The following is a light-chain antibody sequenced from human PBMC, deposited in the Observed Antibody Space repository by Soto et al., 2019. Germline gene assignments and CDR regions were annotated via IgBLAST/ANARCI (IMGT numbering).Light chain of an antibody. CDR2: WAS. Sequence: DIVMTQSPDSLAVSLGERATINCRSSQSIFYTPNNRNYLAWYQQKPGQPPKLLIFWASTRESGVPDRFSGSGSGTDFTLPISSLQAEDVAVYYCQHYYTAPYTFGQGTKLEIK. CDR1: QSIFYTPNNRNY. CDR3: QHYYTAPYT. J-gene: IGKJ2*01. V-gene: IGKV4-1*01.